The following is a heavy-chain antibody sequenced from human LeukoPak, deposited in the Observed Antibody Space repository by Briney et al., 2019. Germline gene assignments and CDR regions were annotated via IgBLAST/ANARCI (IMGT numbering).Heavy chain of an antibody. D-gene: IGHD1-1*01. CDR2: IYYSGST. CDR3: AREGEDWNDEYAWFDP. J-gene: IGHJ5*02. Sequence: PSETLSLTCTVSGGSISSYYWSWIRQPPGKGLEWIGYIYYSGSTNYNPSLKSRVTISVDTSKNQFSLKLSSVTAADTAMYYCAREGEDWNDEYAWFDPWGQGTLVTVSS. CDR1: GGSISSYY. V-gene: IGHV4-59*01.